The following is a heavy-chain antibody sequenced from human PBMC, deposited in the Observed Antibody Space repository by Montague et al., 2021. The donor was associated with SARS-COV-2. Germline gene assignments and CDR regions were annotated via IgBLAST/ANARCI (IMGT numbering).Heavy chain of an antibody. J-gene: IGHJ5*02. CDR2: IYWDGDK. D-gene: IGHD3-9*01. Sequence: PALVKPTQTLTLTCSFTGFLLSTTGMGVGWIRQPPGKAPEWLALIYWDGDKRISPSLRSRLTLTKDTSKNQVVLTMTNMDPMDTATYYCAHRRHSTRSLTWFDPWGQGTLVTVSS. V-gene: IGHV2-5*08. CDR1: GFLLSTTGMG. CDR3: AHRRHSTRSLTWFDP.